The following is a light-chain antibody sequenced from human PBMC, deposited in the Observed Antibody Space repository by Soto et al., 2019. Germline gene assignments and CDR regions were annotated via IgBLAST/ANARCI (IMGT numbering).Light chain of an antibody. CDR3: SSYTSSSTSYV. J-gene: IGLJ1*01. CDR1: SSDGGGYNY. Sequence: QSALTQPASVSGSPGQSITISCTGTSSDGGGYNYVSWYQQHPGKAPKLMIYEVSNRPSGVSNRFSGSKSGNTASLTISGLQAEDEADYYCSSYTSSSTSYVYGTGTKVTVL. CDR2: EVS. V-gene: IGLV2-14*01.